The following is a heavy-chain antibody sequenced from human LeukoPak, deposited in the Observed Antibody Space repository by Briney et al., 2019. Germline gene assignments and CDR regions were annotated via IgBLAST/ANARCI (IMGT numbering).Heavy chain of an antibody. CDR3: ARAYYDILTNYGMDV. CDR1: GSTFSSYA. J-gene: IGHJ6*02. CDR2: IIPILGIA. Sequence: SVKVSCKAAGSTFSSYAISLVRQAPGQGLEWMGRIIPILGIANYAQKFQGRVTITADKSTSTAYMELSSLRSEDTAVYYCARAYYDILTNYGMDVWGQGTTVTVSS. V-gene: IGHV1-69*04. D-gene: IGHD3-9*01.